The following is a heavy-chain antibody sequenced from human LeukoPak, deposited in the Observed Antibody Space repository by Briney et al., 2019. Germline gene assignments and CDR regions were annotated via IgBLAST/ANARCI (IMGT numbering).Heavy chain of an antibody. Sequence: PSETLSLTCAVYGGSFSGYYWSWIPQPPGKGLEWIGEINHSGSTNYNPSLKSRVTISVDTSKNQFSLKLSSVTAADTAVYYCARDVLRYFAAARPWFDPWGQGTLVTVSS. CDR3: ARDVLRYFAAARPWFDP. V-gene: IGHV4-34*01. D-gene: IGHD3-9*01. CDR1: GGSFSGYY. CDR2: INHSGST. J-gene: IGHJ5*02.